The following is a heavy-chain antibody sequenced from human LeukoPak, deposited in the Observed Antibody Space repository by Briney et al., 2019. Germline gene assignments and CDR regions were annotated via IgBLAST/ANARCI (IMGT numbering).Heavy chain of an antibody. J-gene: IGHJ4*02. CDR1: RYSISSDFY. D-gene: IGHD6-19*01. Sequence: SETLSLTSAVSRYSISSDFYWGWIRQSPGKGLDWIGSIHHSGNTFYSPSLKSRITVSVDTSKNQFYLKPNSVTAADTAVYYCASLLYTNGWYGAYFWGQGTPVTVSS. V-gene: IGHV4-38-2*01. CDR2: IHHSGNT. CDR3: ASLLYTNGWYGAYF.